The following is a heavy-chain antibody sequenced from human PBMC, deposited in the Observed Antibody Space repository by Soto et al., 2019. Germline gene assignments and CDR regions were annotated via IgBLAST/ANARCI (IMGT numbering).Heavy chain of an antibody. Sequence: GGSLRLSCAASGFTFSDHYMDWVRQAPGKGLEWVGRTRKKTNSYSTEYAASVKGRFTISRDDSKNSLYLQMNSLRTEDAAMYYCTKVGSGFNYDDWGQGTLVTVSS. CDR2: TRKKTNSYST. CDR1: GFTFSDHY. J-gene: IGHJ4*02. V-gene: IGHV3-72*01. D-gene: IGHD5-12*01. CDR3: TKVGSGFNYDD.